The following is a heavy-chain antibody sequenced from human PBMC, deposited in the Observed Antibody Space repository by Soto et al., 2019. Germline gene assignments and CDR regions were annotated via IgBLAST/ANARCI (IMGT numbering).Heavy chain of an antibody. Sequence: SETLSLTCAVYGGSFSGYYWSWIRQPPGKGLEWIGEINHSGSTNYNPSLKSRVTISVDTSKNQFSLKLSSVTAADTAVYYCAREVRAYCSGGSCYRHYYYMDVWGKGTTVTVSS. CDR2: INHSGST. CDR3: AREVRAYCSGGSCYRHYYYMDV. CDR1: GGSFSGYY. D-gene: IGHD2-15*01. J-gene: IGHJ6*03. V-gene: IGHV4-34*01.